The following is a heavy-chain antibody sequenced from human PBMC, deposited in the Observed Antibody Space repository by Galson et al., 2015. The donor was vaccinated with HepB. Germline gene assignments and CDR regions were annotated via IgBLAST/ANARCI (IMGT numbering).Heavy chain of an antibody. CDR1: GFTFSSYG. CDR3: ARAPIFGVVIKSFGAFDI. J-gene: IGHJ3*02. V-gene: IGHV3-33*01. CDR2: IWYDGSNK. Sequence: SLRLSCAASGFTFSSYGMHWVRQAPGKGLEWVAVIWYDGSNKYYADSVKGRFTISRDNSKNTLYLQMNSLRAEDTAVYYCARAPIFGVVIKSFGAFDIWGQGTMVTVSS. D-gene: IGHD3-3*01.